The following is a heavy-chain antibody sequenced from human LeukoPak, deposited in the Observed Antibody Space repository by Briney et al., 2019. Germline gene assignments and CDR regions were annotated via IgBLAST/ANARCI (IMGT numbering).Heavy chain of an antibody. J-gene: IGHJ4*02. V-gene: IGHV3-33*06. CDR3: AKGGYSSSWYGDY. CDR1: GFTFSSYA. D-gene: IGHD6-13*01. Sequence: GSLRLSCAASGFTFSSYAMHWVRQAPGKGLEWVAIIWYDGSNKYYADSVKGRFTISRDNSKSTLYLQMNSLRAEDTAVYYCAKGGYSSSWYGDYWGQGTLVTVSS. CDR2: IWYDGSNK.